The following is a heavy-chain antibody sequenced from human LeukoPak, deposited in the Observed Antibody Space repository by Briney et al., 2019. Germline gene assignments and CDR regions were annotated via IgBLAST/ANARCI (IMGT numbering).Heavy chain of an antibody. CDR1: GGSISSGGYS. D-gene: IGHD5-24*01. CDR3: ARVSVEMATPRRGYFDY. J-gene: IGHJ4*02. V-gene: IGHV4-30-2*01. CDR2: IYHSGST. Sequence: TSETLSLTCAVSGGSISSGGYSWSWIRQPPGKGLEWIGYIYHSGSTYYNPSLKSRVTISVDRSKNQFSLKLSSVTAADTAVYYCARVSVEMATPRRGYFDYWGQGTLVTVSS.